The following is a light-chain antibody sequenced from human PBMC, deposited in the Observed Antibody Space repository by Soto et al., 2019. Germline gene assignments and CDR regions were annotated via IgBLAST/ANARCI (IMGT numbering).Light chain of an antibody. Sequence: QSVRTQPPSVSWAPGQRVTISCTGSSSNIGAGYDVHWYQQLPGTAPKLLIYGNSNRPSGVPDRFSGSKSGTSASLAITGLRAEDEAYYYCQSYDSSLSGWVFGGGTQLTLL. V-gene: IGLV1-40*01. CDR2: GNS. CDR3: QSYDSSLSGWV. CDR1: SSNIGAGYD. J-gene: IGLJ3*02.